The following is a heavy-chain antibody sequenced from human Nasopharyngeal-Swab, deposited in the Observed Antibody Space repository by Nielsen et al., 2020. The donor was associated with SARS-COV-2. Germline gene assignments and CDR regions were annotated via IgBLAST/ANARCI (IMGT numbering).Heavy chain of an antibody. CDR1: GYTFTSYG. Sequence: ASVKVSCKASGYTFTSYGISWVRQAPGQGLEWMGWISAYNGNTNYAQKLQGRVTMTTDTSTSTAYMELRSLRSDDTAVYYCARDLRVIVGANDAFDIWGQGTMVTVSS. CDR2: ISAYNGNT. J-gene: IGHJ3*02. CDR3: ARDLRVIVGANDAFDI. V-gene: IGHV1-18*01. D-gene: IGHD1-26*01.